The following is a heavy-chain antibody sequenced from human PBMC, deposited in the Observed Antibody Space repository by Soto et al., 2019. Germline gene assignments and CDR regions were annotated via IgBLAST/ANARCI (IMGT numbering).Heavy chain of an antibody. V-gene: IGHV4-38-2*02. Sequence: SETLSLTCTVSGYSISSGYHWAWIRQPPGKGLEWLGSVHYSGNTYYNPSLKSRLTISVDKSKNQLSLNLSSVTAADTAVYYCARQDRVVAEGRWFDPWGQGTLVTVSS. CDR3: ARQDRVVAEGRWFDP. D-gene: IGHD2-15*01. CDR2: VHYSGNT. CDR1: GYSISSGYH. J-gene: IGHJ5*02.